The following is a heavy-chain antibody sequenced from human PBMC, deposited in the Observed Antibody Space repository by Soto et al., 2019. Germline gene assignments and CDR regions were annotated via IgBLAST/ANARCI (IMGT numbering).Heavy chain of an antibody. Sequence: QVQLQESGPGLVKXSQXLSXTCXVSGGSIXSGGYYWSWVRQHPGKGLDWFGYIYYSGSTYYNPSLKSRVTIPVDTSKNQFSLKLSSVTAADTAVYYCEREGSSWSPEFDYWGQGTLGTVST. D-gene: IGHD6-13*01. CDR1: GGSIXSGGYY. J-gene: IGHJ4*02. V-gene: IGHV4-31*03. CDR2: IYYSGST. CDR3: EREGSSWSPEFDY.